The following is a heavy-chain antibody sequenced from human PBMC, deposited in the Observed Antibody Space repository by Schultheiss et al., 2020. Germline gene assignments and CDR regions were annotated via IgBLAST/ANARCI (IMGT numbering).Heavy chain of an antibody. V-gene: IGHV1-2*02. D-gene: IGHD6-19*01. CDR3: ARDVAGGDY. CDR2: ISAYNGNT. Sequence: ASVKVSCKASGYTFTGYYMHWVRQAPGQGLEWMGWISAYNGNTNYAQKLQGRVTMTEDTSITTAYMELNSLTSDDTALYYCARDVAGGDYWGQGTQVTVYS. CDR1: GYTFTGYY. J-gene: IGHJ4*02.